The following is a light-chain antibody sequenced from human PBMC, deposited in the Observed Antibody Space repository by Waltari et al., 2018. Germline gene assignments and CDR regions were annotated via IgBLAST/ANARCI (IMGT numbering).Light chain of an antibody. V-gene: IGKV4-1*01. Sequence: DIVMTQSPDSLAVSLGERATINCKSSPSVLYSSNNNNYLAWYQQKPGQSPKLLIYWASTRESGVPDRFSGSGSGADFTLTISTLQAEDVAVYYCQQYYSTPYTFGQGTRLEIK. CDR3: QQYYSTPYT. CDR1: PSVLYSSNNNNY. CDR2: WAS. J-gene: IGKJ2*01.